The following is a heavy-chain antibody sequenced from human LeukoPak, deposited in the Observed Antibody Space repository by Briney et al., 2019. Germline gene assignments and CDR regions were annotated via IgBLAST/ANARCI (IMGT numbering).Heavy chain of an antibody. V-gene: IGHV4-59*01. CDR1: DDSISDYY. Sequence: SETLSLTCTVSDDSISDYYRGWIRQPPGKGLEWIGYFYNSGRSTYNPSLKSRVTISADTSKNHFSLKLNSVTTADTAVYYCTRGAGWLIDYWGQGILVTASS. D-gene: IGHD3-16*01. CDR3: TRGAGWLIDY. CDR2: FYNSGRS. J-gene: IGHJ4*02.